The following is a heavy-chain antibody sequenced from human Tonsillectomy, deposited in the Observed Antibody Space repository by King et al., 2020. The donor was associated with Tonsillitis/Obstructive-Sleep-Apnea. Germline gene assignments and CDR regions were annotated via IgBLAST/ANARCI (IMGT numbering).Heavy chain of an antibody. D-gene: IGHD3-10*01. J-gene: IGHJ6*03. CDR3: AREESRDYYYMDV. CDR2: ISSSSSYI. Sequence: VQLVESGGGLVKPGGSLRLSCAASGFTFSSYSMNWVRQAPGKGLEWVSSISSSSSYIYYADSVKGRFTISRDNAKNSLYLQMNSRRAEDTAVYYCAREESRDYYYMDVWGKGTTVTVSS. CDR1: GFTFSSYS. V-gene: IGHV3-21*01.